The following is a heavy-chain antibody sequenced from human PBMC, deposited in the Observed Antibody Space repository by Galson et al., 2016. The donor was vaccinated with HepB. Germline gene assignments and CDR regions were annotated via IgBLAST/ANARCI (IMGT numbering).Heavy chain of an antibody. J-gene: IGHJ3*02. CDR3: AQPKRTGAFDI. CDR1: GFALSSSGVG. D-gene: IGHD1-14*01. CDR2: IYWDDDK. Sequence: PALVKPTQTLTLTCTFSGFALSSSGVGVGWIRQPPGKALEWLAFIYWDDDKRYSPSLKSRLTITKGTSKNQVVLTMTNMDPVDTGTYYCAQPKRTGAFDIWGQGTMVTVSS. V-gene: IGHV2-5*02.